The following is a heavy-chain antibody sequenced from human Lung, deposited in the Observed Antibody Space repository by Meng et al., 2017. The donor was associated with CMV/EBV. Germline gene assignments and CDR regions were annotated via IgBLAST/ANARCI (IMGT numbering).Heavy chain of an antibody. CDR3: ARDLGYSSSWYFQYYFDC. J-gene: IGHJ4*02. V-gene: IGHV1-46*01. Sequence: ASVKVSXKASGYTFTSYGISWVRQAPGQGLEWMGIINPSDNTTIYAQKFQGRVTMTRDTSTSTVYMELSSLRSDDTALYYCARDLGYSSSWYFQYYFDCWGQGTLVTVSS. D-gene: IGHD6-13*01. CDR2: INPSDNTT. CDR1: GYTFTSYG.